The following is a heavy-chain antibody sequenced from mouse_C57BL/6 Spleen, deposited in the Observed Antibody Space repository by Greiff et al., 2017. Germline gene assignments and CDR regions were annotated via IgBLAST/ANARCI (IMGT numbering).Heavy chain of an antibody. CDR2: ISTRSGNT. CDR3: GRPRTTVVDKGGYYFDY. Sequence: VKLMESGAELARPGASVKLSCKASGYTFTSYGISWVRQRTGQGLEWIGEISTRSGNTYYNEKVTGKATLTADKSSSTAYMELRSLTSEDSAVYFCGRPRTTVVDKGGYYFDYWGQGTTLTVSS. V-gene: IGHV1-81*01. J-gene: IGHJ2*01. CDR1: GYTFTSYG. D-gene: IGHD1-1*01.